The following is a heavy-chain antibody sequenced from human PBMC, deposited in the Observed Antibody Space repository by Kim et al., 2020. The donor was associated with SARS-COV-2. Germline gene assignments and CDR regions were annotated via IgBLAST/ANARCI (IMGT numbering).Heavy chain of an antibody. J-gene: IGHJ3*02. D-gene: IGHD3-22*01. Sequence: DSVKGGSTISRDNSKNTVYLQMNSLRGEDTAMYYCAKKSTYYFDTHDAFDIWGQGTMVTVSS. V-gene: IGHV3-23*01. CDR3: AKKSTYYFDTHDAFDI.